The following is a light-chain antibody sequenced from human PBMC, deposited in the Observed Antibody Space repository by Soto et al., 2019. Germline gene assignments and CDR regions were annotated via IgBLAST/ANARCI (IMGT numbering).Light chain of an antibody. CDR2: EVT. CDR1: SDIGNYNL. J-gene: IGLJ1*01. Sequence: QSVLTQPASVSGSPGQSVTISCSGSDIGNYNLVSWYQHLPGRAPKLLIFEVTMRPSGISDRFSGSKSASTASLTISGLQAEDEGDYYCASSAGSRTYVFGSGTKVTVL. V-gene: IGLV2-23*02. CDR3: ASSAGSRTYV.